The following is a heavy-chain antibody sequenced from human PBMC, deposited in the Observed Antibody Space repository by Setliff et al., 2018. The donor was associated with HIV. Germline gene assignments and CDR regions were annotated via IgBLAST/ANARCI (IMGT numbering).Heavy chain of an antibody. CDR1: GGSINSGGYY. J-gene: IGHJ6*03. CDR2: IFYSGST. V-gene: IGHV4-31*03. D-gene: IGHD5-18*01. CDR3: ARVVSRREDRGTWMKLWLAPYYMDV. Sequence: PSETLSLTCTVSGGSINSGGYYWSWIRQHPGKGLEWIGYIFYSGSTYYNPSLESRVTISVDTSKNQFSLKLSSVSAADTAVYYCARVVSRREDRGTWMKLWLAPYYMDVWGKGTTVTVSS.